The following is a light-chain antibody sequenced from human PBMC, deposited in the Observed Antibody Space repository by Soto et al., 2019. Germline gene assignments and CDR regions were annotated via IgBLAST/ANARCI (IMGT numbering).Light chain of an antibody. Sequence: DIQMTQSPSTLSASVGDRVAITFRAGQRISKWLAWYQQKPGKAPKLLINYASSLESGVPSRFSGSGSGTEFTLTISSLQPDDFATYYCQQYNTYPWTFGQGTKVEIK. CDR2: YAS. CDR1: QRISKW. J-gene: IGKJ1*01. V-gene: IGKV1-5*01. CDR3: QQYNTYPWT.